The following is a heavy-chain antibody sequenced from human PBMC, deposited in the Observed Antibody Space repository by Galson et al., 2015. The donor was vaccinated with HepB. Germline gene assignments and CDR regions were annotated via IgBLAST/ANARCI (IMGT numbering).Heavy chain of an antibody. CDR2: IWYDGSNK. V-gene: IGHV3-33*01. CDR3: ARGSGVWYYYDSSGYYVFDY. CDR1: GFTFSSYG. D-gene: IGHD3-22*01. Sequence: SLRLSCAASGFTFSSYGMHWVRQAPGKGLEWVAVIWYDGSNKYYADSVKGRFTISRDNSKNTLYLQMNSLRAEDTAVYYCARGSGVWYYYDSSGYYVFDYWGQGTLVTVSS. J-gene: IGHJ4*02.